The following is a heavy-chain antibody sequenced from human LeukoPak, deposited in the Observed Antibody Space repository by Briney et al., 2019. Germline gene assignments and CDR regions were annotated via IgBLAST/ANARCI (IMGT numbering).Heavy chain of an antibody. Sequence: RGGSVRLFCAPSGFTFCRYAVLWVRGARGKGLEWVSVISDRGGNTYYADSVKGRFTISRDNAKNTLYLQMNSLRAEDTAVYYCARRRGYRSGGSCYSDYWGQGTLVTVSS. D-gene: IGHD2-15*01. CDR1: GFTFCRYA. V-gene: IGHV3-23*01. CDR2: ISDRGGNT. J-gene: IGHJ4*02. CDR3: ARRRGYRSGGSCYSDY.